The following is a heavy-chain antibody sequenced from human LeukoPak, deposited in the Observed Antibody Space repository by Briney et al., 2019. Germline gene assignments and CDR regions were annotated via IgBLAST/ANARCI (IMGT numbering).Heavy chain of an antibody. J-gene: IGHJ6*03. CDR1: GGSFSDYY. CDR2: INHSGST. CDR3: ARSGSGWHLTPVSYYYYMDV. V-gene: IGHV4-34*01. Sequence: SETLSLTCAVYGGSFSDYYWTWIRQPPGKGLEWIGEINHSGSTNYNPSLKSRVTISVDTSKNQFSLKLSSVTAADTAVYYCARSGSGWHLTPVSYYYYMDVWGKGTTVTISS. D-gene: IGHD6-19*01.